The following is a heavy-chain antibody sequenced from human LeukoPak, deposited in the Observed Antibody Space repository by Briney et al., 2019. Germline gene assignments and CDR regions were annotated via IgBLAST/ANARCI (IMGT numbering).Heavy chain of an antibody. Sequence: PGGSLRLSCAASGFTFSSYSMNWVRQAPGKGLEWVSYISSSSSTIYYADFVKGRFTISRDNAKNSLYLQMNSLRDEDTAVYYCARDSTTYGDYGSFIDYWGQGTLVTVSS. D-gene: IGHD4-17*01. CDR1: GFTFSSYS. CDR2: ISSSSSTI. CDR3: ARDSTTYGDYGSFIDY. J-gene: IGHJ4*02. V-gene: IGHV3-48*02.